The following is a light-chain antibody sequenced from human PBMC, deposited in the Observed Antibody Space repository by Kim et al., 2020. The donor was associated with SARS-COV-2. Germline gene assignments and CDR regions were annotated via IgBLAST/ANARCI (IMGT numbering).Light chain of an antibody. J-gene: IGKJ2*01. CDR3: QQRSNWPHT. Sequence: EIVLTQSPATLSLSPGERATISCRASQSISSNLAWYQQKPGQAPRLLIYDASNRATGIPSRFSGSGSGTDFSLTISSLEPEDFAVYYCQQRSNWPHTFGQGTKLEI. V-gene: IGKV3-11*01. CDR1: QSISSN. CDR2: DAS.